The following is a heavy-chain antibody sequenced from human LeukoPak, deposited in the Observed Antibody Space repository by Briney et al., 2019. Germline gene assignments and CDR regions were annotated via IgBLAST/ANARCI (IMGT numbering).Heavy chain of an antibody. Sequence: SETLSLTCIVSGGSISGHYWSWIRQPAGKRMEWIGRIFPGGSTTYNPSLKSRVTMSVDTSKTQVSLKLSSVTAADTAVYYCAREHCTRTTCYLNWLDPWGQGTLATVSS. J-gene: IGHJ5*02. CDR1: GGSISGHY. D-gene: IGHD2-2*01. V-gene: IGHV4-4*07. CDR3: AREHCTRTTCYLNWLDP. CDR2: IFPGGST.